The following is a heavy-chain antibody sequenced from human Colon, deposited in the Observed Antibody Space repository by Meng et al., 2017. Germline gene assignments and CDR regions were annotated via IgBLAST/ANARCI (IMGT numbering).Heavy chain of an antibody. J-gene: IGHJ4*02. CDR3: ARSLGYYDYVWGSYPPGY. CDR2: INHSGST. Sequence: QLQQWGGGLLKPSGTLSLPFAVYCGSFSGYYWSRIRQPPGKGLEWFGEINHSGSTNYNPSLKSRVTISVDTSKNQFSLKLSSVTAADTAVYYCARSLGYYDYVWGSYPPGYWGQGTLVTVSS. D-gene: IGHD3-16*01. V-gene: IGHV4-34*01. CDR1: CGSFSGYY.